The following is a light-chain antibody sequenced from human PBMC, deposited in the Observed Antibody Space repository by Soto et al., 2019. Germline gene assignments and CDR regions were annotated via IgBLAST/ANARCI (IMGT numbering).Light chain of an antibody. J-gene: IGKJ5*01. V-gene: IGKV3-11*01. Sequence: EVVLTQSPATLSLSPGERATLSCRASESVSSYLAWYQQKPGQAPRLLIYDASNRATGIPARFSGSGSGTDFPLTISSLEPEDFAVYYCQQRTNWPPITF. CDR3: QQRTNWPPIT. CDR2: DAS. CDR1: ESVSSY.